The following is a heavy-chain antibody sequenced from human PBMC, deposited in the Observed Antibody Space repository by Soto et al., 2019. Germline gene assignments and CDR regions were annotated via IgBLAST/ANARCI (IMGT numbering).Heavy chain of an antibody. J-gene: IGHJ4*02. D-gene: IGHD6-19*01. V-gene: IGHV4-38-2*01. CDR3: ARSTPARIAVAGYFDY. CDR1: GYSISSGYY. Sequence: SETLSLTCAVSGYSISSGYYCGWIRQPPGKGLEWIGSIYHSGSTYYNPSLKSRVTISVDTSKNQFSLKLSSVTAADTAVYYCARSTPARIAVAGYFDYWGQGTLVTVSS. CDR2: IYHSGST.